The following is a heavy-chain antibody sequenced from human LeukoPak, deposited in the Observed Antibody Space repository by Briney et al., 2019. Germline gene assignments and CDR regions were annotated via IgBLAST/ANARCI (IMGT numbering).Heavy chain of an antibody. CDR3: ARAYGDSGY. CDR1: GFTFSSYG. D-gene: IGHD4-17*01. J-gene: IGHJ4*02. Sequence: GRSLRLSCAASGFTFSSYGMHWVRQAPGKGLEWVAVISYDGSNKYYADSVKGRFTISRDNSKNTLYLQMNSLRAEDTAVYYCARAYGDSGYWGQGTLVTVSS. CDR2: ISYDGSNK. V-gene: IGHV3-30*03.